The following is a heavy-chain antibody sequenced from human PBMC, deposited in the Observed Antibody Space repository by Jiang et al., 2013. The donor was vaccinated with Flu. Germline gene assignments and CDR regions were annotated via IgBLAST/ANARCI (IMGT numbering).Heavy chain of an antibody. D-gene: IGHD5-24*01. CDR3: VKIEMATTNAWE. V-gene: IGHV4-61*01. J-gene: IGHJ4*02. Sequence: SLTCIVSGASVSIGSYYWGWIRQPPGKSLEWIGDVYYSGRTNYNPSLKSRLTVSMDISKNQISLRLSSVTAADTATYYCVKIEMATTNAWEWGRGKLVTVSS. CDR1: GASVSIGSYY. CDR2: VYYSGRT.